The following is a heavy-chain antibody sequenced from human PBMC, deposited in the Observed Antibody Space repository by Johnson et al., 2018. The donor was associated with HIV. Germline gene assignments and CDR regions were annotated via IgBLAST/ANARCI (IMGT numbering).Heavy chain of an antibody. Sequence: VQLVESGGGVVQPGGSLRLSSAASGFTFSKCDMHRVRQATGEGLQWVSVIGTTGDTYYVVSVKGRFTISRDNSKNTLYLQMNSLRAEDTAVYYCARDGMAATKANIWGQGTMVTVSS. D-gene: IGHD1-14*01. CDR3: ARDGMAATKANI. CDR1: GFTFSKCD. J-gene: IGHJ3*02. CDR2: IGTTGDT. V-gene: IGHV3-13*01.